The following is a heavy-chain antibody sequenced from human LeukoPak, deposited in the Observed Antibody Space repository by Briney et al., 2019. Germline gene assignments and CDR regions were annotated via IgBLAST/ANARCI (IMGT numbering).Heavy chain of an antibody. CDR3: ARAVAEYSYGSGTWGCFDI. J-gene: IGHJ3*02. CDR1: GFTFDDYG. D-gene: IGHD3-10*01. V-gene: IGHV3-20*04. Sequence: PGGSLRLSCAASGFTFDDYGMNWVRQAPGKGLEWVSSINWNGGSTIYADSVKGRFTISRDNAKNSLYLQMNSLRDEDTAVYYCARAVAEYSYGSGTWGCFDIWGQGTMVTVSS. CDR2: INWNGGST.